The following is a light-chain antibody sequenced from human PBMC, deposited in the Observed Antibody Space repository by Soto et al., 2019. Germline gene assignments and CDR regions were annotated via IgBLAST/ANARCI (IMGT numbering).Light chain of an antibody. Sequence: TQSQATLSLSAGEIATLSCRASQSVSSWLAWYQQKPGKAPKLLIYDASSLESGVPSRFSGSGSGTDFTLTISSLQAEDVAVYYCQQYYTTLWTFGQGTKVDI. CDR1: QSVSSW. V-gene: IGKV1-5*01. CDR2: DAS. CDR3: QQYYTTLWT. J-gene: IGKJ1*01.